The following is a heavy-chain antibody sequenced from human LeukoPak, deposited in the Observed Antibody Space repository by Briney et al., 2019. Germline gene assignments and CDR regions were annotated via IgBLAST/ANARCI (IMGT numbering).Heavy chain of an antibody. J-gene: IGHJ3*02. CDR3: ARGSGWYLSTGAFDI. V-gene: IGHV3-30*04. CDR1: GFTFSSYA. CDR2: ISYDGSNK. Sequence: GRSLRLSCAASGFTFSSYAIHWVRQAPGRGLQWVAVISYDGSNKYYADSVKGRFTISRDNSKNTLYLQMNSLRAEDTAVYYCARGSGWYLSTGAFDIWGQGTMVTVSS. D-gene: IGHD6-19*01.